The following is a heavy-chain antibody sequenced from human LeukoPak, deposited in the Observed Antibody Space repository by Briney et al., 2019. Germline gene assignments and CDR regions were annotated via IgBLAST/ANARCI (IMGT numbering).Heavy chain of an antibody. V-gene: IGHV3-21*01. J-gene: IGHJ6*03. CDR3: ARELLTYSNHKLGHYMDV. CDR2: ISSSSNYI. CDR1: GFTFSSFG. D-gene: IGHD4-11*01. Sequence: GGSLRLSCAASGFTFSSFGMNWVRQAPGKGLEWGSCISSSSNYIYYADSVKGRFTISRENAKNSLYLQMNSLSAEDTAVYYCARELLTYSNHKLGHYMDVWGKGTTVTVSS.